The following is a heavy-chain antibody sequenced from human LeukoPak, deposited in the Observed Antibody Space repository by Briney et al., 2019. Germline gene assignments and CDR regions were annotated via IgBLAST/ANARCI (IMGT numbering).Heavy chain of an antibody. Sequence: SVKVSCKASGGTFSSYAISWVRQAPGQGLEWMGGIIPIFGTANYAQKFQGRVTITADESTSTAYMELSSLRSEDTAVYYCARGQIDFWSGYRLIRVDYYYYYIDVWGKGTTVTVSS. V-gene: IGHV1-69*01. D-gene: IGHD3-3*01. CDR3: ARGQIDFWSGYRLIRVDYYYYYIDV. J-gene: IGHJ6*03. CDR2: IIPIFGTA. CDR1: GGTFSSYA.